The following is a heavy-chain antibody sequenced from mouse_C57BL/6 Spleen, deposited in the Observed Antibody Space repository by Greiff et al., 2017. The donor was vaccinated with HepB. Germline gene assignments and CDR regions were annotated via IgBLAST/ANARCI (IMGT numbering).Heavy chain of an antibody. V-gene: IGHV5-17*01. CDR2: ISSGSSTI. CDR3: ARGVPLLGPPFDY. D-gene: IGHD4-1*01. CDR1: GFTFSDYG. J-gene: IGHJ2*01. Sequence: EVQLQESGGGLVKPGGSLKLSCAASGFTFSDYGMHWVRQAPEKGLEWVAYISSGSSTIYYADTVKGRFTISRDNAKNTLFLQMTSLRSEDTAMYYCARGVPLLGPPFDYWGQGTTLTVSS.